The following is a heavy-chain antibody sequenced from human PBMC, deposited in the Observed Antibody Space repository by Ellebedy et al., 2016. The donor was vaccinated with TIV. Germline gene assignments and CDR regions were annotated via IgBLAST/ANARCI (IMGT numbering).Heavy chain of an antibody. CDR2: IKEDGSER. V-gene: IGHV3-7*01. CDR1: GFSFSSYW. J-gene: IGHJ4*02. D-gene: IGHD6-19*01. CDR3: ARVEAYSRCWYRF. Sequence: GESLKISCAASGFSFSSYWRSWVRQAPGKGLEWVANIKEDGSERYYVDSLRGRFTISRDNAKNSLFLQMKSLRAEDTAVYYCARVEAYSRCWYRFWGQGTLVTVSS.